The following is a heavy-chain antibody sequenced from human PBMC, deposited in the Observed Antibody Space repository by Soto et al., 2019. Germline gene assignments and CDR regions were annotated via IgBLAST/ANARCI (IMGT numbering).Heavy chain of an antibody. CDR3: ATPTEARGIDRGLLSYGMDV. V-gene: IGHV1-69*13. CDR2: IIPIFGTA. D-gene: IGHD1-1*01. Sequence: ASVKVSCKASGGTFSSYAISWVRQAPGQGLEWMGGIIPIFGTANYAQKFQGRVTITAGESTSTAYMELSSLRSEDTAVYYCATPTEARGIDRGLLSYGMDVWGQGTTVTVSS. CDR1: GGTFSSYA. J-gene: IGHJ6*02.